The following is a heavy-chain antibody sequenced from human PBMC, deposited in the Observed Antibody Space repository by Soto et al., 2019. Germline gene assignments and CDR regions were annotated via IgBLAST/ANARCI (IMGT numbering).Heavy chain of an antibody. CDR3: ARTKSVFDY. V-gene: IGHV6-1*01. CDR1: GDSVSLNSAA. CDR2: TYYRSKWYN. Sequence: SQILSLTCAISGDSVSLNSAAWNVIRQSPSRGLEWLGRTYYRSKWYNEYAVSVKSRITINPDTSKNQFSLQLNSVTPEDTAVYYCARTKSVFDYWGQGTQVTVSS. J-gene: IGHJ4*02.